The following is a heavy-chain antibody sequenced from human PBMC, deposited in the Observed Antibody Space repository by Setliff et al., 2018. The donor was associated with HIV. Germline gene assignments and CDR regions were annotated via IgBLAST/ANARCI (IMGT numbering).Heavy chain of an antibody. J-gene: IGHJ4*02. CDR2: IYYSGST. CDR3: ARGGGPDTNFDS. CDR1: GETIRNGFYY. Sequence: SETLSLTCTVSGETIRNGFYYWHWMRQPPGKGLEWIGSIYYSGSTHYKSSLKSRVTISVDTSKNQFSLRLSSVTAADTAVYYCARGGGPDTNFDSWGRGTLVTVPS. V-gene: IGHV4-39*07.